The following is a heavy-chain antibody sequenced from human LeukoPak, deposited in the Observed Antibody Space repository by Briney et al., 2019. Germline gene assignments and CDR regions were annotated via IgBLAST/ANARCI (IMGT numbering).Heavy chain of an antibody. J-gene: IGHJ4*02. D-gene: IGHD6-19*01. V-gene: IGHV1-2*02. CDR3: ARVSKQWLVYFDY. Sequence: ASVKVSCKASGYTFTGYYMHWVRQAPGQGLEWMGWINSNSGGTNYAQKFQGRVTMTRDTSISTAYMELSRLRSDDTAVYYCARVSKQWLVYFDYWGQGTLVTVS. CDR2: INSNSGGT. CDR1: GYTFTGYY.